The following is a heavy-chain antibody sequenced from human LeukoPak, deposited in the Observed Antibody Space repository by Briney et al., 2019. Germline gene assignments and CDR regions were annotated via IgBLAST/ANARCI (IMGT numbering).Heavy chain of an antibody. CDR2: INPNSGGT. J-gene: IGHJ5*02. CDR1: GYSFTDYY. Sequence: ASVKVSCKTSGYSFTDYYMHWVRQAPGQGLEWMGWINPNSGGTSSAQKFQGRVTMTRDTSISTVYMEVSWLTSDDTAIYYCARADRLHGGPYLIGPWGQGTLVTVFS. V-gene: IGHV1-2*02. CDR3: ARADRLHGGPYLIGP. D-gene: IGHD2-21*01.